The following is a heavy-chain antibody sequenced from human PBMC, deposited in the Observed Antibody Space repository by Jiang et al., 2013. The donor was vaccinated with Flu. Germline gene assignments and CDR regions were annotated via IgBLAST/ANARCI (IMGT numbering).Heavy chain of an antibody. Sequence: VQLVESGGGLIQPGGSLRLSCAASGFTVSSNYMSWVRQAPGKGLEWVSVIYSGGSTYYADSVKGRFTISRDNSKNTLYLQMNSLRAEDTAVYYCAREIGDGYNTPGVRYFDLWGLAPWSLSPQ. CDR1: GFTVSSNY. CDR3: AREIGDGYNTPGVRYFDL. J-gene: IGHJ2*01. V-gene: IGHV3-53*01. CDR2: IYSGGST. D-gene: IGHD5-24*01.